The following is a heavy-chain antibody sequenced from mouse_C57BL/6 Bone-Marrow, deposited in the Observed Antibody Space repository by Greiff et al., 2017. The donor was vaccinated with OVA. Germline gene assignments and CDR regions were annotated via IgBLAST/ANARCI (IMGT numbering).Heavy chain of an antibody. CDR1: GFTFSDYY. CDR2: ISNGGGST. CDR3: ARHRSNYFDY. J-gene: IGHJ2*01. V-gene: IGHV5-12*01. Sequence: EVQGVESGGGLVQPGGSLKLSCAASGFTFSDYYMYWVRQTPEKRLEWVAYISNGGGSTYYPDTVKGRFTISRDNAKNTLYLQMSRLKSEDTAMYYCARHRSNYFDYWGQGTTLTVSS.